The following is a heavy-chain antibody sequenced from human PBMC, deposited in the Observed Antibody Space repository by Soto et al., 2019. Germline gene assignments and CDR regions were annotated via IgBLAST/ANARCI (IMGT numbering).Heavy chain of an antibody. V-gene: IGHV3-30*18. CDR3: AKDARGYSSGWYRMDDY. D-gene: IGHD6-19*01. J-gene: IGHJ4*02. Sequence: QVQLVESGGGVVQPGRSLRLSCAASGFTFSSYGMHWVRQAPGKGLEWVAVISYDGSNKYYADSVKGRFTISRDNSKNTLYLQMNSLRAEDTAVYYCAKDARGYSSGWYRMDDYWGQGTLVTVSS. CDR2: ISYDGSNK. CDR1: GFTFSSYG.